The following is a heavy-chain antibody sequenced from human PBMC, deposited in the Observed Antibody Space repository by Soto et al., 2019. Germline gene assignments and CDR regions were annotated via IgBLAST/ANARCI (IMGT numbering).Heavy chain of an antibody. CDR2: TYFRAKWYN. CDR3: AKGENPGPKTGYAFDP. Sequence: SQTLSLTCAISGDSVSSNTASCNCVRQSPSRGLEWLGRTYFRAKWYNDYAVSGKSRIIINPDTSNNQFSLQLNSVTPEDTAVYFCAKGENPGPKTGYAFDPWGQGIMVTVSS. CDR1: GDSVSSNTAS. J-gene: IGHJ5*02. D-gene: IGHD5-12*01. V-gene: IGHV6-1*01.